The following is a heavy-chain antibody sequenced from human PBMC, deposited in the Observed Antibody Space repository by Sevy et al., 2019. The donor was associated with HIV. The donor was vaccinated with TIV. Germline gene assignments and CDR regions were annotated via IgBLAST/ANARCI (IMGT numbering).Heavy chain of an antibody. D-gene: IGHD2-2*01. V-gene: IGHV4-39*01. CDR1: GGSISSSSYY. J-gene: IGHJ4*02. CDR3: ARHMRRSLDY. CDR2: IYYSGST. Sequence: SETLSLTCTVSGGSISSSSYYWGWIRQPPGKGLEWIGSIYYSGSTYYNPSLKSRVTISVDTSKNQLSLKLSSVTAADTAVYYCARHMRRSLDYWGQGTLVTVSS.